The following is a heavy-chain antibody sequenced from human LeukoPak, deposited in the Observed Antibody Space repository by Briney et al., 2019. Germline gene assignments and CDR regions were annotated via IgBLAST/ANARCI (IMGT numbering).Heavy chain of an antibody. V-gene: IGHV1-18*01. Sequence: ASVKVSCKVSGYTLTELSMHWVRQAPGQGLEWMGWIRVYNGNTIYAQKLQGRVTMTTDTSTSTAYMELRSLRSDDTAVYYCARGPGGRSGYYPLEDYYYYYYMDVWGKGTTVTVSS. CDR3: ARGPGGRSGYYPLEDYYYYYYMDV. CDR2: IRVYNGNT. J-gene: IGHJ6*03. D-gene: IGHD3-22*01. CDR1: GYTLTELS.